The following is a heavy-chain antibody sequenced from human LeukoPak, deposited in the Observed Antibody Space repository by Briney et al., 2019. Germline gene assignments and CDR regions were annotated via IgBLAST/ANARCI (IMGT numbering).Heavy chain of an antibody. Sequence: ISNDGNSKDYADSVKGRFTLSGDNSKTTLYLQMNSLRAEDTAVYYCARDRSGFYSVDYWGQGTLVMVSS. D-gene: IGHD5-12*01. CDR3: ARDRSGFYSVDY. V-gene: IGHV3-30*03. CDR2: ISNDGNSK. J-gene: IGHJ4*02.